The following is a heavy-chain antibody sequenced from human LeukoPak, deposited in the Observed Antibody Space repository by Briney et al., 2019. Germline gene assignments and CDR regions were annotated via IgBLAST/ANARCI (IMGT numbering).Heavy chain of an antibody. CDR2: ISWNSGSI. V-gene: IGHV3-9*01. CDR1: GFTFSSYG. CDR3: AKDTAAAPNAPPDY. Sequence: PGGSLRLSCAASGFTFSSYGMHWVRQAPGKGLEWVSGISWNSGSIGYADSVKGRFTISRDNAKNSLYLQMNSLRAEDTALYYCAKDTAAAPNAPPDYWGQGTLVTVSS. J-gene: IGHJ4*02. D-gene: IGHD6-13*01.